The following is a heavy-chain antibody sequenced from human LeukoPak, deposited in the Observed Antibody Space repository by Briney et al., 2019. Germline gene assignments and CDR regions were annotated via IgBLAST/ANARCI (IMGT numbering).Heavy chain of an antibody. CDR2: INPNSGGT. D-gene: IGHD3-22*01. V-gene: IGHV1-2*02. CDR3: ARSYYDSSGYDYYGMDV. CDR1: GYTFTGYY. Sequence: ASVKVSCKASGYTFTGYYMHWVRQAPGQGLEWMGWINPNSGGTNYAQKFQGRVTMTRDTSISTAYMGLSRLRSDDTAVYYCARSYYDSSGYDYYGMDVWGQGTTVTVSS. J-gene: IGHJ6*02.